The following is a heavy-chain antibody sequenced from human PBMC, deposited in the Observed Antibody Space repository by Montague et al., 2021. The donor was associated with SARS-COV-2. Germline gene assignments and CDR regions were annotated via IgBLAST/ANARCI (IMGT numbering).Heavy chain of an antibody. CDR2: IYYLGTT. CDR3: ARNGGAAVPGLLLGMDV. CDR1: GGSISGHH. J-gene: IGHJ6*02. V-gene: IGHV4-59*11. Sequence: SETLSLTCIVSGGSISGHHWSWVRQTPEKGLEWIGYIYYLGTTNYNPSLKTRVTFSVDTSKNQLSLMLTSVTAADTGVYYCARNGGAAVPGLLLGMDVWGQGTTVTVSS. D-gene: IGHD6-19*01.